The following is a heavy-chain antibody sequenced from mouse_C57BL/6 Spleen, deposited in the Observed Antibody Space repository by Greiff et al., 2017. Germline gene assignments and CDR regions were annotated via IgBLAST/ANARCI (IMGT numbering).Heavy chain of an antibody. CDR1: GYTFTSYW. Sequence: QVQLQQPGAELVKPGASVKMSCKASGYTFTSYWITWVKQRPGQGLEWIGDIYPGSGSTNYNEKFKSKATLTVDTSSSTAYMQLSSLTSEDSAVYYCARVWGYDYDSWFAYWGQGTLVTVSA. CDR2: IYPGSGST. D-gene: IGHD2-4*01. J-gene: IGHJ3*01. V-gene: IGHV1-55*01. CDR3: ARVWGYDYDSWFAY.